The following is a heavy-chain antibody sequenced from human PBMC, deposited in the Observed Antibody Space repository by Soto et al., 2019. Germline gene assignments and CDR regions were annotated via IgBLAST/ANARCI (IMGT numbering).Heavy chain of an antibody. CDR3: AKPPPPRNCSSTSCYGRGDY. CDR1: GFTFSSYA. J-gene: IGHJ4*02. CDR2: ISGSGGST. V-gene: IGHV3-23*01. D-gene: IGHD2-2*01. Sequence: EVQLLESGGGLVQPGGSLRLSCAASGFTFSSYAMSWVRQAPGKGLEWVSAISGSGGSTYYADSVKGRFTISRDNSKNTLYLQMNSLRAEDTAVYYGAKPPPPRNCSSTSCYGRGDYWGQGTLVTVSS.